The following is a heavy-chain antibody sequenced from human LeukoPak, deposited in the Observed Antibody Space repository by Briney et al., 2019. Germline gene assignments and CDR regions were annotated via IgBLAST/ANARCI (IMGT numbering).Heavy chain of an antibody. CDR2: INDSGDST. CDR3: AKGSGSHSGNYYVY. J-gene: IGHJ4*02. V-gene: IGHV3-23*01. Sequence: GGSLRLSCAASGFTFSSYAMSWVRQAPGKGLEWVSTINDSGDSTYYADSVKGRFTISRVNSKNTLYLQMNSLGAEDTAVYYCAKGSGSHSGNYYVYWGQGTLVTVSS. CDR1: GFTFSSYA. D-gene: IGHD1-26*01.